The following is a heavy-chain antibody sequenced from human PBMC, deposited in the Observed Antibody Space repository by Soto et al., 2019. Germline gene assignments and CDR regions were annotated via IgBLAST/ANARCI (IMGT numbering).Heavy chain of an antibody. CDR2: IIPIFGTA. V-gene: IGHV1-69*06. D-gene: IGHD6-19*01. Sequence: SVKVSCKASGGTFSSHAISWVRQAPGQGLEWMGGIIPIFGTANYAQKFQGRVTITADKSTSTAYMELSSLRSEDTAVYYCAREKLLSSSGWYYYWGQGTLVTVSS. J-gene: IGHJ4*02. CDR3: AREKLLSSSGWYYY. CDR1: GGTFSSHA.